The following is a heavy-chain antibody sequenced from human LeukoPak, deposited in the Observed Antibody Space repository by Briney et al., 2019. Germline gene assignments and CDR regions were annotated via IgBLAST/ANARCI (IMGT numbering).Heavy chain of an antibody. CDR2: ISYDGSNK. Sequence: PGGSLRLSCAASGFTFSNYGMHWVRQAPGKGLEWVAVISYDGSNKYYADSVKGRFTISRDNSKNTLYLQMNSLRAEDTAVYYCAKDGIGLSATVMFIYWGQGTLVTVSS. CDR1: GFTFSNYG. J-gene: IGHJ4*02. CDR3: AKDGIGLSATVMFIY. V-gene: IGHV3-30*18. D-gene: IGHD4-17*01.